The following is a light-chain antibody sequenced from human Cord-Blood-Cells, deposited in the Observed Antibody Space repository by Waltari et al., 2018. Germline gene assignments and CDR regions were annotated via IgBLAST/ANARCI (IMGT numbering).Light chain of an antibody. J-gene: IGKJ4*02. CDR2: WAS. CDR1: QSVLYSSNNKNS. V-gene: IGKV4-1*01. CDR3: QQNYSTPLT. Sequence: DIVLTQSSASRAVSLGVRATINRKSSQSVLYSSNNKNSLAWYQPKPGQPPKPHPYWASTRESGVPDRFSGSGSGTDFTLTISSLQAEDVAVYYCQQNYSTPLTFSGGTKVEIK.